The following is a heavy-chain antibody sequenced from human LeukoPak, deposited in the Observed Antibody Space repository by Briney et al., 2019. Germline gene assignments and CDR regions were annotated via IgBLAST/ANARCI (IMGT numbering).Heavy chain of an antibody. CDR1: GFTFSTYS. J-gene: IGHJ3*02. CDR3: ARDLVPDGFDI. Sequence: GGSLRLSCAASGFTFSTYSMNWVRQAPGKGLEWVSSISSSSSHMYYADSVKGRFTISRDNAKNSLYLQVNSLRAEDTAVYYCARDLVPDGFDIWGQGTMVTVSS. V-gene: IGHV3-21*01. D-gene: IGHD3-16*02. CDR2: ISSSSSHM.